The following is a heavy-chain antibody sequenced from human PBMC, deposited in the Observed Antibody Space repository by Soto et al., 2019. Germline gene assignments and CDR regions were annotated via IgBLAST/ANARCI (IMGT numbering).Heavy chain of an antibody. CDR3: ARAPYCTDGNCLLDY. V-gene: IGHV3-53*04. J-gene: IGHJ4*02. D-gene: IGHD2-15*01. CDR2: IYSGGCT. CDR1: EFTVTSNY. Sequence: EVQLVESGGGLVQPGGSLRLSCAASEFTVTSNYMSWVRQAPGKGLEWVLVIYSGGCTYYAEFVKGSFTIFRHNSKNTVNLQMNSLRAEDTAVDYCARAPYCTDGNCLLDYWGQGTLVTVSS.